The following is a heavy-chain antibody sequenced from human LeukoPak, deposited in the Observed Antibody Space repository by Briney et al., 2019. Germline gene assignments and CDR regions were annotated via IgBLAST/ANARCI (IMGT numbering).Heavy chain of an antibody. CDR2: INPSGGST. V-gene: IGHV1-46*01. CDR3: ARDDSRYCTNGVCPPDY. D-gene: IGHD2-8*01. J-gene: IGHJ4*02. Sequence: VASVKVSCKASGYTFTSYYMHWVRQAPGQGLEWMGIINPSGGSTSYAQKFQGRVTMTRDTSTSTVYMELSSLRSEDTAVYYCARDDSRYCTNGVCPPDYWGQGTLVTVSS. CDR1: GYTFTSYY.